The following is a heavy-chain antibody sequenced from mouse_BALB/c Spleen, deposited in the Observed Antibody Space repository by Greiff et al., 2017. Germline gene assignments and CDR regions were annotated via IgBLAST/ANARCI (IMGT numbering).Heavy chain of an antibody. D-gene: IGHD2-3*01. CDR2: INPSNGGT. Sequence: QVQLQQPGAELVKPGASVKLSWKASGYTFTSYYMYWVKQRPGQGLEWIGGINPSNGGTNFNEKFKSKATLTVDKSSSTAYMQLSSLTSEDSAVYYCTRSGLLAMDYWGQGTSVTVSS. V-gene: IGHV1S81*02. CDR1: GYTFTSYY. J-gene: IGHJ4*01. CDR3: TRSGLLAMDY.